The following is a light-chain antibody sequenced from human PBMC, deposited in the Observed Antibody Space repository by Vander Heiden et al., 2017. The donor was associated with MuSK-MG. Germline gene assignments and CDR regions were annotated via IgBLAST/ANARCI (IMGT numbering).Light chain of an antibody. J-gene: IGKJ2*01. CDR1: QSILYNSNSRNY. V-gene: IGKV4-1*01. CDR2: WAS. Sequence: EIVMTQSPDSLAVSLGERATINCKSSQSILYNSNSRNYLAWYQHRPGQPPKLLFYWASTRESGVPDRFSGRGSGTDFTLTINSLQAEDVATYYCQQYDNTPYTFGPGTKMEI. CDR3: QQYDNTPYT.